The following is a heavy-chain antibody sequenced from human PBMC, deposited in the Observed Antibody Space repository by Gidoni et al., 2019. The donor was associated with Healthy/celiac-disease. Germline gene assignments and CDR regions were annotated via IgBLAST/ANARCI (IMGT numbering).Heavy chain of an antibody. CDR2: ISYDVSNK. Sequence: QVQLVESGGGVVQPGRSLRLSCAASGFTFSSYGMHWVRQAPGKGLEWVAVISYDVSNKYYADSVKGRFTISRDNSKNTLYLQMNSLRAEDTAVYYCAKGITAGTYYFDYWGQGTLVTVSS. CDR3: AKGITAGTYYFDY. V-gene: IGHV3-30*18. J-gene: IGHJ4*02. D-gene: IGHD6-19*01. CDR1: GFTFSSYG.